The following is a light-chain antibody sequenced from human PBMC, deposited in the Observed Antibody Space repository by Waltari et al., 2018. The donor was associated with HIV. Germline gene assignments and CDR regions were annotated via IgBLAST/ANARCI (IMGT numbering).Light chain of an antibody. CDR3: QQYYSLPPT. J-gene: IGKJ4*01. CDR2: WAS. Sequence: DIIMTQSPDSLAVSLGERVTINCKSSRNILYNSDKKNYLAWYQQKAGQAPRVLISWASTRPVGVPSSIRTFGVPERFSGSGSGTNFSLTISSLQEDDVAVYYCQQYYSLPPTFGGGTRVERK. CDR1: RNILYNSDKKNY. V-gene: IGKV4-1*01.